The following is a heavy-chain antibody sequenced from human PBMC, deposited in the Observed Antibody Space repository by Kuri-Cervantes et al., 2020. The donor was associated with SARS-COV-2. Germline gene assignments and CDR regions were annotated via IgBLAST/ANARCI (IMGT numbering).Heavy chain of an antibody. J-gene: IGHJ6*02. V-gene: IGHV3-11*01. CDR1: GFTFGDYA. D-gene: IGHD4-17*01. Sequence: GGSLRLSCTASGFTFGDYAMSWIRQAPGKGLEWVSYISSSGSTIYYADSVKGRFTISRDNAKNSLYLQMNSLRAEDTAVYYCAREGGDYGDYYYYGMDVWGQGTTVTVSS. CDR2: ISSSGSTI. CDR3: AREGGDYGDYYYYGMDV.